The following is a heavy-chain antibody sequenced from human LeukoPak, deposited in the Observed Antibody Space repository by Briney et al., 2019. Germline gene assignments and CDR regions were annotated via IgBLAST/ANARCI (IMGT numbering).Heavy chain of an antibody. CDR3: ARQNYYDRSGYYSGADY. CDR2: IYPGDSNI. CDR1: GYSFTSYW. D-gene: IGHD3-22*01. V-gene: IGHV5-51*01. Sequence: GESLKISCKGSGYSFTSYWIGWVRQMPGKGLEWMGIIYPGDSNIRYSPSFQGQVTISADKSISTAYLQWSSLKASDTAMYYCARQNYYDRSGYYSGADYWGQGTLVTVSS. J-gene: IGHJ4*02.